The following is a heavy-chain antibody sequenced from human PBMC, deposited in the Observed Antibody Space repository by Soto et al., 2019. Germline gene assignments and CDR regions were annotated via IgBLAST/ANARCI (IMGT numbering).Heavy chain of an antibody. D-gene: IGHD3-3*01. CDR2: IIPIFGTA. Sequence: ASVKVSCKASGGTFSSYAISWVRQAPGQGLEWMGGIIPIFGTANYAQKFQGRVTITADESTSTAYMELSRLRSDDTAVYYCARGATIFGVVIIEYWGQGTLVTVSS. CDR1: GGTFSSYA. CDR3: ARGATIFGVVIIEY. V-gene: IGHV1-69*13. J-gene: IGHJ4*02.